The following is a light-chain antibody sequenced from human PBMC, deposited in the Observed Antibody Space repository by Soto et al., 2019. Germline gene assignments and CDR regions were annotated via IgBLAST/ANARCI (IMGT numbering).Light chain of an antibody. CDR1: QSVSSC. Sequence: EIVLTQSPATLSLSPGERATLSCWASQSVSSCLAWYQQKPGQAPRLLIHDASYRATGIPGRFSGSGSGSDFTLTISSLEPEDFAVYYCQQRSAWPYTFGQGTKLEI. V-gene: IGKV3-11*01. J-gene: IGKJ2*01. CDR3: QQRSAWPYT. CDR2: DAS.